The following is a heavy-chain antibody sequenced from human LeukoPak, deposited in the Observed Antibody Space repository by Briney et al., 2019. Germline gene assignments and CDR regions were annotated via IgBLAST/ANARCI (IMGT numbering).Heavy chain of an antibody. J-gene: IGHJ4*02. CDR1: GGSISSSGYY. V-gene: IGHV4-39*01. D-gene: IGHD6-19*01. Sequence: SETLSLTCTVSGGSISSSGYYWGWIRQPPGKGLEWIGSIYYSGSTYYNPSLKSRVTISVDTSKNQFSLKLSSVTAADTAVYYCARLFSSGWDNTHGGYWGQGPLVTVSS. CDR3: ARLFSSGWDNTHGGY. CDR2: IYYSGST.